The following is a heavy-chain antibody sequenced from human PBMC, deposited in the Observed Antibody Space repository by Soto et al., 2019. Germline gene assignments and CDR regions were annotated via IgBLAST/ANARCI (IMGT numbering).Heavy chain of an antibody. CDR3: ARPPRIQLWIHFDY. J-gene: IGHJ4*02. D-gene: IGHD5-18*01. V-gene: IGHV3-30-3*01. CDR2: ISYDGSNK. Sequence: QVQLVESGGGVVQPGRSLRLSCAASGFTFSSYAMHWVRQAPGKGLEWVAVISYDGSNKYYADSVKGRFTISRDNSKNTLYQQMNSLRAEDTAVYDCARPPRIQLWIHFDYWGQGTLVTVSS. CDR1: GFTFSSYA.